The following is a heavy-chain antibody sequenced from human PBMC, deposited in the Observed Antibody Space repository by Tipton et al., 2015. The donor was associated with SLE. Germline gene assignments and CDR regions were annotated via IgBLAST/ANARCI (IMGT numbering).Heavy chain of an antibody. CDR1: GFTFSSYS. V-gene: IGHV3-21*03. Sequence: SLRLSCAASGFTFSSYSMNWVRQAPGKGLEWVSSISSSSSYIYYADSVKGRFTISRDNAKNSLYLQMNSLRAEDTAVYYCARDRGASYYNYGMDIWGRGAPVTVSS. CDR2: ISSSSSYI. J-gene: IGHJ6*02. D-gene: IGHD3-10*01. CDR3: ARDRGASYYNYGMDI.